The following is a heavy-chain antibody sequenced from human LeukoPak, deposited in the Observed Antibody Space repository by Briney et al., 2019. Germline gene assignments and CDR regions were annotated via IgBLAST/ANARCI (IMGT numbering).Heavy chain of an antibody. D-gene: IGHD2/OR15-2a*01. J-gene: IGHJ4*02. V-gene: IGHV4-34*01. CDR1: GGPFSGYY. CDR3: ARARSNSIDY. CDR2: INHSGST. Sequence: SETLSLTCAVYGGPFSGYYWSWIRQPPGKGLEWIGEINHSGSTNYNPSLKSRVTISVDTSKNQFSLKLSSVTAADTALYYCARARSNSIDYWGQGTLVAVSS.